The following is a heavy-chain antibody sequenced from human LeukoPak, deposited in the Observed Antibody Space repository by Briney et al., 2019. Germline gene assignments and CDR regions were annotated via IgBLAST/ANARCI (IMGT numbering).Heavy chain of an antibody. V-gene: IGHV4-59*01. J-gene: IGHJ6*03. CDR2: IYYSGST. CDR1: GGSISSYY. CDR3: ARGQGGYQLLRAIYYYYYMDV. Sequence: SETLSLTCTVSGGSISSYYWSWIRQPPGKGLEWIGYIYYSGSTNYNPSLKSRVTISVDTSKNQFSLKLSSVTAADTAVYYCARGQGGYQLLRAIYYYYYMDVWGKGTTVTVSS. D-gene: IGHD2-2*01.